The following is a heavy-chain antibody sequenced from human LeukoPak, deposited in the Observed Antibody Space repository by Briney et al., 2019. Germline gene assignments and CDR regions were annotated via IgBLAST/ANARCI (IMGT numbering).Heavy chain of an antibody. Sequence: GGSLRLSCAASGFTFSSYEMNWVRQAPGKGLEWVANINQDGGEKNYVDSVKGRFTISRDNARNSLSLQMNSLRAEDTAVYYCARDSAACRGCAFDLWGQGTVVTVSS. CDR3: ARDSAACRGCAFDL. CDR2: INQDGGEK. D-gene: IGHD3-10*01. J-gene: IGHJ3*01. V-gene: IGHV3-7*01. CDR1: GFTFSSYE.